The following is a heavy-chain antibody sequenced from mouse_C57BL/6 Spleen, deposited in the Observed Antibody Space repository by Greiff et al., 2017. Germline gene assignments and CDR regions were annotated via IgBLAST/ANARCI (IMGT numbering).Heavy chain of an antibody. Sequence: EVQLQQSGPVLVKPGASVKMSCKASGYTLTDYYMNWVKQSHGKSLEWIGVINPYNGGTSYNQKFKGKATLTVDKSSSTAYMELNSLTSEDSAVYYCARRREGVLDYWGQGTTLTVSS. CDR2: INPYNGGT. CDR3: ARRREGVLDY. V-gene: IGHV1-19*01. J-gene: IGHJ2*01. CDR1: GYTLTDYY.